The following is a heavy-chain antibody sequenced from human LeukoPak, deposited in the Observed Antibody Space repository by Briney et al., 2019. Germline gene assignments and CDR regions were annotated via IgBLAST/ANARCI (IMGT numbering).Heavy chain of an antibody. V-gene: IGHV4-4*07. CDR2: IYSSGST. J-gene: IGHJ1*01. Sequence: SETLSLTCTVSGGSISSYYWSWIRQPAGKGLEWIGRIYSSGSTNYNPSLKSRVTMSIDTSKNQFSLKLSFVTVADTAVYYCARSISSSWWEFFQHWGQGTLVTVSS. CDR1: GGSISSYY. CDR3: ARSISSSWWEFFQH. D-gene: IGHD6-13*01.